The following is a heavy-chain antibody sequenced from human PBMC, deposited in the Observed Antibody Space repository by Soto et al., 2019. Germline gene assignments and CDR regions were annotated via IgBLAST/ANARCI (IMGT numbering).Heavy chain of an antibody. J-gene: IGHJ4*02. D-gene: IGHD2-15*01. Sequence: QVQLVESGGGVVQPGRSLRLSCAASGFPFSSYGMHWVRQAPGKGLEWVAHISYDGSNKHYPDSVKGRFTISRDNSKSMLYLQMSSLRAEDTAVYYCAGGQYYFDYCGQGTRVSVSS. CDR3: AGGQYYFDY. V-gene: IGHV3-30*03. CDR1: GFPFSSYG. CDR2: ISYDGSNK.